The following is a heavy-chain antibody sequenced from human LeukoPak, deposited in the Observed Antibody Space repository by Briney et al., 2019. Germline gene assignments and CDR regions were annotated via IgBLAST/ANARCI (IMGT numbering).Heavy chain of an antibody. J-gene: IGHJ4*02. Sequence: PSETLSLTCAVYGGSFSGYYWSWLRQPPGKGLEWIGEINHSGSTNYNPSLKSRVTISVDTSKNQFSLKLSSVTAADTAAYYCASRVPYRVYDYVWGSYRSGFDYWGQGTLVTVSS. CDR2: INHSGST. D-gene: IGHD3-16*02. V-gene: IGHV4-34*01. CDR1: GGSFSGYY. CDR3: ASRVPYRVYDYVWGSYRSGFDY.